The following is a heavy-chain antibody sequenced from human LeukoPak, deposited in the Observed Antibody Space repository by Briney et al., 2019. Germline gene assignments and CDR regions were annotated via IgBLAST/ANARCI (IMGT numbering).Heavy chain of an antibody. CDR1: GFTFRSYW. Sequence: PGGSLRLSCAASGFTFRSYWMHWVRQAPGKGLEWVSRVIRDGSFTNYADSVKGRFTISRDNSKNTLYLQMNSLRAEDTAVYYCARDPSNRQWIQLWFQSYYYGMDVWGQGTTVTVSS. V-gene: IGHV3-74*01. CDR2: VIRDGSFT. J-gene: IGHJ6*02. D-gene: IGHD5-18*01. CDR3: ARDPSNRQWIQLWFQSYYYGMDV.